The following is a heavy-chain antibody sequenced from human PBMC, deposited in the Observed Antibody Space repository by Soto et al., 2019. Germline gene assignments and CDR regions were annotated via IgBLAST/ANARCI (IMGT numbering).Heavy chain of an antibody. D-gene: IGHD1-26*01. J-gene: IGHJ5*02. CDR2: IYYSGST. V-gene: IGHV4-39*01. Sequence: PSETLSLTCTVSDDSISSGGYYWSWIRQHPGKGLEWIGNIYYSGSTYYNPSLKSRVTISVDTSKNQSSLKLSSVTAADTAVYYCARRASAAALLVGATHWFAPWGQGTLVTVSS. CDR3: ARRASAAALLVGATHWFAP. CDR1: DDSISSGGYY.